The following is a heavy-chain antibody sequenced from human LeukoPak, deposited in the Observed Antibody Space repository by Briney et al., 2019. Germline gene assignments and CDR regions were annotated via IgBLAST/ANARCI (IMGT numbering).Heavy chain of an antibody. V-gene: IGHV3-23*01. CDR3: AKAVDGSGSYYYYYYMDV. CDR2: ISGSGGST. Sequence: GGSLRLSCAASGLTFSSYAMSWVRQAPGKGLEWVSAISGSGGSTYYADSVKGRFTISRDNSKNTLYLQMNSLRAEDTAVYYCAKAVDGSGSYYYYYYMDVWGKGTTVTVSS. D-gene: IGHD3-10*01. J-gene: IGHJ6*03. CDR1: GLTFSSYA.